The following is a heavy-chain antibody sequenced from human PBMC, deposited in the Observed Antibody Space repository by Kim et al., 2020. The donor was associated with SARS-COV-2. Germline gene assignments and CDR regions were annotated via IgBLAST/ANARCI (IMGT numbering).Heavy chain of an antibody. J-gene: IGHJ6*02. CDR2: IWYDGSNK. CDR3: AKGPSPGYSSGWSLYYYYGMDV. Sequence: WGSLRLSCAASGFTFSSYGMHWVRQAPGKGLEWVAVIWYDGSNKYYADSVKGRFTISRDNSKNTLYLQMNSLRAEDTAVYYCAKGPSPGYSSGWSLYYYYGMDVWGQGTTVTVSS. V-gene: IGHV3-33*06. D-gene: IGHD6-19*01. CDR1: GFTFSSYG.